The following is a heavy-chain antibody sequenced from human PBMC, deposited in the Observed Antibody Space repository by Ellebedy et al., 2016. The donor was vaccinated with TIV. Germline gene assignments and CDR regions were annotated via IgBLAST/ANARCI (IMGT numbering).Heavy chain of an antibody. Sequence: SETLSLTCTVSGGSISSSSYHWAWIRQPPGKGLEWIGSIYYGGNTYYNPSLKSRVSISVDTSKNQFSLKLSSVTAADTAVYYCARPVGSWYSGFDYWGQGALVTVSS. J-gene: IGHJ4*02. CDR1: GGSISSSSYH. CDR2: IYYGGNT. D-gene: IGHD6-13*01. CDR3: ARPVGSWYSGFDY. V-gene: IGHV4-39*01.